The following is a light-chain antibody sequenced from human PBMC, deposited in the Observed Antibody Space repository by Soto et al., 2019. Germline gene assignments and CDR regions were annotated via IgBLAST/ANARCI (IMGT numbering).Light chain of an antibody. CDR1: QSFSSSY. V-gene: IGKV3-20*01. J-gene: IGKJ4*01. CDR2: DAS. Sequence: EIVLTQSPGTLSLSPGERATLSCRSSQSFSSSYLAWYQQKPGQAPRLLIYDASIRATGIPARFSGSGSGTDFTLTISSLQSEDFAVYYCQQYNDWPLTFGGGTKVDIK. CDR3: QQYNDWPLT.